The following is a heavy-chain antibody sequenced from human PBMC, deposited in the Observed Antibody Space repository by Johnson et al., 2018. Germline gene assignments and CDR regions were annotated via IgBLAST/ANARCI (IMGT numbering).Heavy chain of an antibody. D-gene: IGHD3-22*01. Sequence: QVQLVQSGGGVVQPGRSLRLSCAASGFIFSSYAMHWVRQAPGKGLEWVAVISYDGSNKYYADSVKGRFTISRDNSKNSLYLQMNSLRAEDTALYYCAKNGGDSSGYARNAFDIWGQGTMVTVSS. CDR2: ISYDGSNK. J-gene: IGHJ3*02. CDR1: GFIFSSYA. CDR3: AKNGGDSSGYARNAFDI. V-gene: IGHV3-30-3*02.